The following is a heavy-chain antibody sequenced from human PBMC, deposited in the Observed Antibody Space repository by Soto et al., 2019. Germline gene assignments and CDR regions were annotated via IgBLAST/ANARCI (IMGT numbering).Heavy chain of an antibody. Sequence: GGSLRLSCAASGFTFSSYSMSWVRQAPGKGLEWVSSISSSSSYIYYADSVKGRFTISRDNAKNSLYLQMNSLRAEDTAVYYCARSIAVAVAFDIWGQGTMVTVSS. CDR3: ARSIAVAVAFDI. D-gene: IGHD6-19*01. CDR2: ISSSSSYI. CDR1: GFTFSSYS. J-gene: IGHJ3*02. V-gene: IGHV3-21*01.